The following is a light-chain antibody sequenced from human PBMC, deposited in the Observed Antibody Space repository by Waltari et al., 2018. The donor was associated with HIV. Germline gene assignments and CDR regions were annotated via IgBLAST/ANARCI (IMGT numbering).Light chain of an antibody. CDR3: QQYNKWPWT. Sequence: EVVMTQYPATLSVSTGERATLSCRASQNIANNLTWNQQKPGQPPRLLIFGASTRATGIPARFSGSGSGTEFTLTISSLQSEDFAVYYCQQYNKWPWTFGQGTRVEIK. CDR1: QNIANN. CDR2: GAS. V-gene: IGKV3-15*01. J-gene: IGKJ1*01.